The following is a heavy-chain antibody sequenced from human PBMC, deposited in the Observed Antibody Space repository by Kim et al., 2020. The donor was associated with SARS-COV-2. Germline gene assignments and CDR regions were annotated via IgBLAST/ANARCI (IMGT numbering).Heavy chain of an antibody. Sequence: SETLSLTCAVYGGSFSGYYWSWIRQPPGKGLEWIGEINHSGSTNYTPSLKSRVTISVDTSKNQFSLKLSSVTAADTAVYYCARDDPYYYGMDVWGQGTTVTVSS. CDR3: ARDDPYYYGMDV. J-gene: IGHJ6*02. D-gene: IGHD3-16*01. CDR1: GGSFSGYY. CDR2: INHSGST. V-gene: IGHV4-34*01.